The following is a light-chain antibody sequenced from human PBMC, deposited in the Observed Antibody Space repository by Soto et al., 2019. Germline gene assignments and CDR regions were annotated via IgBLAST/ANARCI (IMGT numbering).Light chain of an antibody. V-gene: IGKV3-15*01. Sequence: ERVMPHSPTTLSSTPGAKATLSCRASQSVSSNLAWYQQKPGQAPRLLIYGASTRATGIPARFSGSGSGTEFTLTISSLQSEDFAVYYCQQYNSWPPITSGLGTRLDIK. CDR3: QQYNSWPPIT. CDR1: QSVSSN. J-gene: IGKJ5*01. CDR2: GAS.